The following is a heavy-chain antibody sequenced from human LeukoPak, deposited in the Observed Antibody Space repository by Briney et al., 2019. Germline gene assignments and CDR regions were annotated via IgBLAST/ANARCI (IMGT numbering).Heavy chain of an antibody. D-gene: IGHD3-16*01. V-gene: IGHV1-46*01. CDR2: INPSGGST. Sequence: ASVKVSCKASGYTFTSYYMHWVRQAPGQGLEWMGIINPSGGSTSYAQKFQGRVTMTRDTSTSTVYMELSSLRSEDTAVYYCARMKPNFQYSNAYGTFDIWGQGTMVTVSS. CDR3: ARMKPNFQYSNAYGTFDI. CDR1: GYTFTSYY. J-gene: IGHJ3*02.